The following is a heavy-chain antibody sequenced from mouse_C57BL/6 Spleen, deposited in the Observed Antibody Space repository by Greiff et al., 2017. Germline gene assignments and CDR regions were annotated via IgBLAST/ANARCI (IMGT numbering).Heavy chain of an antibody. CDR1: GYTFTSYW. CDR3: ARGGDYVGCAY. V-gene: IGHV1-52*01. CDR2: IDPSDSET. D-gene: IGHD1-1*01. Sequence: QVQLQQPGAELVRPGSSVKLSCKASGYTFTSYWMHWVKQRPIQGLEWIGNIDPSDSETHYNQKFKDKATLTVDKSSSTAYMQLSSLTSEDSAVYYCARGGDYVGCAYWGQGTLVTVSA. J-gene: IGHJ3*01.